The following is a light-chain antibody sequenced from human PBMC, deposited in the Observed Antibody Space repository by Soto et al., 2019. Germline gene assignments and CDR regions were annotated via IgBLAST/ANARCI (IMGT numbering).Light chain of an antibody. Sequence: QSVLTQPPSASGTPGQRVSISCSGSSSNIGSNSVQWHQQLPGTAPNLLIYADNQRPSGVPDRFSGSMSGTSASLAITGLQSGDEADYYCAAWDDSLNGFVFGTGTKLTVL. V-gene: IGLV1-44*01. CDR1: SSNIGSNS. CDR3: AAWDDSLNGFV. J-gene: IGLJ1*01. CDR2: ADN.